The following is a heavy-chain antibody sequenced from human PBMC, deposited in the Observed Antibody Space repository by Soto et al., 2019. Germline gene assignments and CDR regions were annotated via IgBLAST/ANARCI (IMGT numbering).Heavy chain of an antibody. CDR2: ISRDGSNT. CDR1: GFTFSTIW. Sequence: EVHLVESGGVLVQPGGSLRLSCAASGFTFSTIWMHWARQAPGKGLVWVSRISRDGSNTNYADFVKGRFTISRDNAKNTLYLQMNSLTVEDTAIYFCARGPTGWYGFDSWGQGTLVTVSP. D-gene: IGHD6-19*01. V-gene: IGHV3-74*01. CDR3: ARGPTGWYGFDS. J-gene: IGHJ5*01.